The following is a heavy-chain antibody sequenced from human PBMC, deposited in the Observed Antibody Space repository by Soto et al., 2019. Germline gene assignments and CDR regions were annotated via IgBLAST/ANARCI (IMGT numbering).Heavy chain of an antibody. CDR3: AHRHRDSGGLFDY. CDR1: GFSLDTSGVA. J-gene: IGHJ4*02. Sequence: QITLKESGPTLVKPTQTLTLTCTFSGFSLDTSGVAVGWIRQPPGKGLEWLSVIYWDDVKRSSPSLRSRPTITKDTSKNPVLLTKTNTGPWDTTQFYCAHRHRDSGGLFDYWGQGTLVTVSS. CDR2: IYWDDVK. D-gene: IGHD3-10*01. V-gene: IGHV2-5*02.